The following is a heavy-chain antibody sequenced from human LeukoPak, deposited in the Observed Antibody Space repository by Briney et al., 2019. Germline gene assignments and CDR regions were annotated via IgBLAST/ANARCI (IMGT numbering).Heavy chain of an antibody. D-gene: IGHD3-22*01. CDR2: INHSGST. Sequence: SETMSLTCDVYAGSFSGYYWSWIRQPPGKGLEWIGEINHSGSTNYNPSLKSRVTISVETSKNQFSLKLSSVTAADTAVYYCAETLDDSSWDYFDYWGQGTLVTVSS. J-gene: IGHJ4*02. CDR3: AETLDDSSWDYFDY. CDR1: AGSFSGYY. V-gene: IGHV4-34*01.